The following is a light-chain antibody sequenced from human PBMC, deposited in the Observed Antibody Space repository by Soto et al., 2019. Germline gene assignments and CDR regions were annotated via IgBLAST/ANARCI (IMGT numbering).Light chain of an antibody. J-gene: IGKJ5*01. Sequence: ENVLTQSPATLSLSTGERATLSCRASPSVTNFLAWYQQKPGQAPRLLIYGAFNRATGIPARFSGSGSGTDFTLTISSLEPEDSAIYYCQQRNIWPPVTFGQGTRLEI. CDR3: QQRNIWPPVT. CDR1: PSVTNF. V-gene: IGKV3-11*01. CDR2: GAF.